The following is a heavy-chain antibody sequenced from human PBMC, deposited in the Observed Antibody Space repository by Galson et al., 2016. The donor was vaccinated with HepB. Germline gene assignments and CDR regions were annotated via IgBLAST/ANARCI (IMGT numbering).Heavy chain of an antibody. CDR3: AKMKYNGSGILITFEI. CDR2: ISGSADST. J-gene: IGHJ3*02. CDR1: GFTFSSYA. Sequence: SLRISCAASGFTFSSYAMSWVRQAPGKGLEWVSTISGSADSTYYADSVKGRFSISRDKSRNTLYVQMNSLRAEDTAIYYCAKMKYNGSGILITFEIWGPGTMVTVSS. D-gene: IGHD3-10*01. V-gene: IGHV3-23*01.